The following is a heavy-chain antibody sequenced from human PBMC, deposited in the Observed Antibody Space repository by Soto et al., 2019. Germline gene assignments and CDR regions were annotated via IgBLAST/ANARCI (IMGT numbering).Heavy chain of an antibody. Sequence: EVQLVESGGGLVQPGGSLRLSCAASGFIVSDKYMYWVRQAPGTGLEWVSVVYRDGSAYYSDSLKGKFTISKDISKNTLYLQMNSLRADDTAVYYCAKEEGFCSGGTCFYYGLDVWGQGTTVTVSS. J-gene: IGHJ6*02. V-gene: IGHV3-66*01. D-gene: IGHD2-15*01. CDR1: GFIVSDKY. CDR2: VYRDGSA. CDR3: AKEEGFCSGGTCFYYGLDV.